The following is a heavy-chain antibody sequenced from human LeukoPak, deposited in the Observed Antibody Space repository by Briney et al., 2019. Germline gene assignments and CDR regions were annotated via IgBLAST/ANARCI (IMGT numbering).Heavy chain of an antibody. V-gene: IGHV4-59*01. CDR1: GGSISNYY. CDR3: ARGRGLDY. J-gene: IGHJ4*02. Sequence: PSETLSLTCTVSGGSISNYYWSWIRQPPGKGLEWIGYILYTGSTNYNPSLKSRVTISVDTSKNQFSLKLSSVTAADTAVYYCARGRGLDYWGQGTLVTVSS. CDR2: ILYTGST. D-gene: IGHD3-10*01.